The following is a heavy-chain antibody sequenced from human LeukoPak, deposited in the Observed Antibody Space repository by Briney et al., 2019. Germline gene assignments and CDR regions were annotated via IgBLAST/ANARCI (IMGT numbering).Heavy chain of an antibody. CDR3: ARGYGEQDY. CDR1: GFTFKSYW. D-gene: IGHD5-12*01. Sequence: PGGSLRLSCAASGFTFKSYWMHWVRQAPGKGLVWVSRINSDGSSASYADFVKGRFTIPRDNAKNTLYLQMNSLRAEDTAVYYCARGYGEQDYWGQGTLVTVSS. V-gene: IGHV3-74*01. CDR2: INSDGSSA. J-gene: IGHJ4*02.